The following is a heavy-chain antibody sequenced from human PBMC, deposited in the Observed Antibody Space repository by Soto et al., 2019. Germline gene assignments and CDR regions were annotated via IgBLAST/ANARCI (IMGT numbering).Heavy chain of an antibody. Sequence: SETLSLTCAVSGGSISSGGYSWSWIRQPPGKGLEWTGYIYHSGSTYYNPSLKSRVTISVDRSKNQFSLKLSSVTAADTAVYYCARGSKGRDGYNSGLRDAFDIWGQGTMVTVSS. CDR3: ARGSKGRDGYNSGLRDAFDI. D-gene: IGHD5-12*01. J-gene: IGHJ3*02. CDR2: IYHSGST. CDR1: GGSISSGGYS. V-gene: IGHV4-30-2*01.